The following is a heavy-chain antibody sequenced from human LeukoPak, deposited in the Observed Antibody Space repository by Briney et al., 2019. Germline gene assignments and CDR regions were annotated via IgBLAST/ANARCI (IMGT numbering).Heavy chain of an antibody. CDR3: ARNHDSSVLNY. J-gene: IGHJ4*02. D-gene: IGHD3-22*01. V-gene: IGHV1-2*02. Sequence: ASVKVSCTASGYTFTGYYMHWVRQAPGQGIEWMGWINPNSGGTNYAQKFQGRVTMTRDTSISTAYMELSRLRSDDTAVYYCARNHDSSVLNYWGQGTLVTVSS. CDR1: GYTFTGYY. CDR2: INPNSGGT.